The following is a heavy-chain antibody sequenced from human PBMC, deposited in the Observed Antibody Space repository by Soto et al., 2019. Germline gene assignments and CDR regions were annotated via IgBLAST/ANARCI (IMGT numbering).Heavy chain of an antibody. CDR3: AHRRGFGRSPGGSGTLFAY. J-gene: IGHJ4*02. V-gene: IGHV2-5*02. Sequence: QITLKESGPTLVKPTQTLTLTCTFSGFSLETEGGVGWIRQPPGKALEWLALIYWDDDKRYSPSLKTRLTITKDTSKNQVVRKMTNMDPMDTATYYCAHRRGFGRSPGGSGTLFAYWGQGILVTVSS. CDR2: IYWDDDK. CDR1: GFSLETEGG. D-gene: IGHD2-15*01.